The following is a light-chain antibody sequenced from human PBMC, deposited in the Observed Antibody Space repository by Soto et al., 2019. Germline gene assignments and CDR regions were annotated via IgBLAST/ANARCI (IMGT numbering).Light chain of an antibody. CDR3: SSYAGSLYV. V-gene: IGLV2-8*01. J-gene: IGLJ1*01. CDR1: SSDVGGYNY. Sequence: QSALTQPPSASGSPGQSVTISCTGTSSDVGGYNYVSWYQQPPGKAPKLMIYEVSKRPSGVPDRFSGSKSGNTASLTVSGLQAEDEAAYYCSSYAGSLYVFGTGTKLTVL. CDR2: EVS.